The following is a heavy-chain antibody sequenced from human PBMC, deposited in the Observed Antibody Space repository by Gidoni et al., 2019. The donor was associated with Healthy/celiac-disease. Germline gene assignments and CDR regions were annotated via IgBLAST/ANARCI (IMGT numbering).Heavy chain of an antibody. CDR3: ARAKVVPAAYYYYGMDV. J-gene: IGHJ6*02. V-gene: IGHV1-69*01. D-gene: IGHD2-2*01. Sequence: GLEWMGGIIPIFGTANYAQKFQGRVTITADESTSTAYMELSSLRSEDTAVYYCARAKVVPAAYYYYGMDVWGQGTTVTVSS. CDR2: IIPIFGTA.